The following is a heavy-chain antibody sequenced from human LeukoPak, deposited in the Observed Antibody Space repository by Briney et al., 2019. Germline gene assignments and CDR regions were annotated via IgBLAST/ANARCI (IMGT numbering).Heavy chain of an antibody. D-gene: IGHD4-23*01. J-gene: IGHJ4*02. CDR1: GFTFSSYW. CDR2: IDRDGSRI. CDR3: VRGNDYGGPHY. Sequence: GGSLRLSCAVSGFTFSSYWMHWVRQAPGKGLVWVSRIDRDGSRINYADSVKGRFTISRDNGKNTLFLQTNSLRAEDAAVYYCVRGNDYGGPHYWGQGTLVTVSS. V-gene: IGHV3-74*01.